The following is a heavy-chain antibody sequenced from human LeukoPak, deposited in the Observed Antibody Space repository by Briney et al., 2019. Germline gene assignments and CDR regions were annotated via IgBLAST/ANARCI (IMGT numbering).Heavy chain of an antibody. CDR2: ISGSGGNT. CDR3: AKGWTTVTTSFDP. CDR1: GFPFSSYA. J-gene: IGHJ5*02. Sequence: GGSLSLSCAASGFPFSSYAMSWVRQAPGKGPEWVSAISGSGGNTYYVDSVKGRFTISRDNSKNTLYLQMNSLRAEDTAVYYCAKGWTTVTTSFDPWGQGTLVTVSS. D-gene: IGHD4-17*01. V-gene: IGHV3-23*01.